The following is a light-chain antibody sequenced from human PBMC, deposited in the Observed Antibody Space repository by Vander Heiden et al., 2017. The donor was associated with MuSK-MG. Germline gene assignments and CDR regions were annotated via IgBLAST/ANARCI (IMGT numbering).Light chain of an antibody. Sequence: SSELTQDPAVSVALGQIVRITCQGDSLRSYYASWYQQKPGQAPVLVIYGKNNRPSGIPDRFSGSSSGNTASLTITGAQAEDEADYYCNSRDSSGGRVFGGGTKLTVL. CDR3: NSRDSSGGRV. J-gene: IGLJ2*01. V-gene: IGLV3-19*01. CDR1: SLRSYY. CDR2: GKN.